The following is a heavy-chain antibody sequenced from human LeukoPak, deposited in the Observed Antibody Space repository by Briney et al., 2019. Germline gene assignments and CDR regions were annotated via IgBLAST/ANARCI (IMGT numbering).Heavy chain of an antibody. Sequence: WASVKVSCKASEYTFTDYYIHWVRQAPGQGLQWMGWINPNGGGTIYAQKFQGRVTMTRDTSISAAYMELSRLTSDDTAVYWCARVRDSGSYYLYWGQGTLVTVSS. V-gene: IGHV1-2*02. CDR1: EYTFTDYY. CDR3: ARVRDSGSYYLY. J-gene: IGHJ4*02. D-gene: IGHD3-10*01. CDR2: INPNGGGT.